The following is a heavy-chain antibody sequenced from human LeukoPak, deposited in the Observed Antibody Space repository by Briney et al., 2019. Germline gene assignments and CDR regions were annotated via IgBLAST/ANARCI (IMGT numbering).Heavy chain of an antibody. J-gene: IGHJ5*02. D-gene: IGHD3-10*01. V-gene: IGHV4-31*03. CDR2: IYYSGST. CDR1: GGSISSGGYY. CDR3: ARCLMVRNPNWFDP. Sequence: SQTLSLTRTVSGGSISSGGYYWSWIRQHPGKGLEWIGYIYYSGSTYYNPSLKSRVTISVDTSKNQFSLKLSSVTAADTAVYYCARCLMVRNPNWFDPWGQGTLVTVSS.